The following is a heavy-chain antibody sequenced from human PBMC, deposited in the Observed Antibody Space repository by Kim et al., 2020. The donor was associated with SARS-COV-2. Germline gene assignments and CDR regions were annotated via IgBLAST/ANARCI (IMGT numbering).Heavy chain of an antibody. J-gene: IGHJ6*02. CDR1: GGTFSSYA. D-gene: IGHD1-26*01. CDR2: IIPIFGTA. Sequence: SVKVSCKASGGTFSSYAISWVRQAPGQGLEWMGGIIPIFGTANYAQKFQGRVTITADESTSTAYMELSSLRSEDTAVYYCASSHPPATYSYYYYGMDVWGQGTTVTVSS. V-gene: IGHV1-69*13. CDR3: ASSHPPATYSYYYYGMDV.